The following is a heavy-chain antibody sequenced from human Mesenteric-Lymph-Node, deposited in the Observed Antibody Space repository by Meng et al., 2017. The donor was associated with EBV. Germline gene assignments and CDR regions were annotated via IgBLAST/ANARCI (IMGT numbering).Heavy chain of an antibody. CDR1: GYTFTNYY. J-gene: IGHJ4*02. CDR3: ASTILVPGPDS. Sequence: QGQLVQSGTEGKKPGAPVKVSLKASGYTFTNYYINWVRQAPGQGLEWMGRIDPNSGDTDYAQKFQARVTMTRDTSIRTAYMELDSLRSDDTAVYYCASTILVPGPDSWGQGTLVTVSS. CDR2: IDPNSGDT. D-gene: IGHD2-2*01. V-gene: IGHV1-2*06.